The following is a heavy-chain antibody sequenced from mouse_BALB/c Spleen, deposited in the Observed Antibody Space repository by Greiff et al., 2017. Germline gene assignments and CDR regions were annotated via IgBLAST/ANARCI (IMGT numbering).Heavy chain of an antibody. CDR3: ARGNYYFDY. CDR1: GYTFTDYN. CDR2: FHPYNDDT. J-gene: IGHJ2*01. Sequence: QVQLQQSGPELVKPGASVKIPCKASGYTFTDYNMDWVKQNHGKSLEWIGNFHPYNDDTKYNEKFKGKAKLTVEKSSSSVYLELSRLTSDDSAVYYCARGNYYFDYWGQGTTLTVSS. D-gene: IGHD2-1*01. V-gene: IGHV1-47*01.